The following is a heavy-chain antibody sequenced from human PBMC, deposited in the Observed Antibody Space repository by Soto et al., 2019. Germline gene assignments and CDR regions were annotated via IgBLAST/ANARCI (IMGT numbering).Heavy chain of an antibody. CDR1: GFTFSSYS. V-gene: IGHV3-48*02. Sequence: EVQLVESGGGLVQPGGSLRLSCAASGFTFSSYSMNWVRQAPGKGLEWVSYISSSSSTIYYADSVKGRFTISRDNAKNSLYLQMNRLRDEDTAVYDCARDPSVTLPYNWFDPWCQGTLVTVSS. CDR2: ISSSSSTI. CDR3: ARDPSVTLPYNWFDP. D-gene: IGHD4-4*01. J-gene: IGHJ5*02.